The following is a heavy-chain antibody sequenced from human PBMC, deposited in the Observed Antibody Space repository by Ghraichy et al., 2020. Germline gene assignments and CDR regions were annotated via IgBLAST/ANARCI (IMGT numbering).Heavy chain of an antibody. CDR2: ISSSGSTI. J-gene: IGHJ5*02. CDR3: ARDSLGGSSSLPNWFDP. Sequence: GGSLRLSCAASGFTFSSYEMNWVRQAPGKGLEWVSYISSSGSTIYYADSVKGRFTISRDNAKNSLYLQMNSLRAEDTAVYYCARDSLGGSSSLPNWFDPWGQGTLVTVSS. CDR1: GFTFSSYE. D-gene: IGHD6-6*01. V-gene: IGHV3-48*03.